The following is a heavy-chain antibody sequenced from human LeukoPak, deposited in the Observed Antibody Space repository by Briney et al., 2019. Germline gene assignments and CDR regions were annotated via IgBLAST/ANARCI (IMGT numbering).Heavy chain of an antibody. D-gene: IGHD1-14*01. J-gene: IGHJ3*02. CDR2: IYYSGST. CDR3: ARGTFGWRAFDI. CDR1: GGSISSYY. V-gene: IGHV4-59*08. Sequence: SETLSLTCSVSGGSISSYYWSWIRQPPGKGLEWIGYIYYSGSTNYNPSLKSRVTISVDTSKNQFSLKLSSVTAADTAVYYCARGTFGWRAFDIWGQGTMVTVSS.